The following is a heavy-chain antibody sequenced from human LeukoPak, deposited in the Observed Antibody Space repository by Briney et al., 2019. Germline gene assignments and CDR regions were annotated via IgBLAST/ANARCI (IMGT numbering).Heavy chain of an antibody. J-gene: IGHJ4*02. CDR1: GFTSSNYG. Sequence: PGGSLRLSCAASGFTSSNYGMHWVRQAPGKGLEWVAVIYDDGSKEYFADSVKGRFTISRDNSKNTVVLQMNSLRGEDTAVYYCARDFKSGYVDSWGQGTLVTVSS. D-gene: IGHD3-3*01. CDR3: ARDFKSGYVDS. CDR2: IYDDGSKE. V-gene: IGHV3-33*01.